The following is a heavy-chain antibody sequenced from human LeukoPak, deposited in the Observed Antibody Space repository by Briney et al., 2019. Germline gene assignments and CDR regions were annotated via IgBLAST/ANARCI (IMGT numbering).Heavy chain of an antibody. Sequence: GASVKVSCKASGYSFIAYFIHWVRQAPGQGPEWMGWINPSNGGTKYAQNFQGRVTVTWDTSMSTAYMELISLRSDDTAVYYCARDRYTSSWTAAFDFWGQETLVTVSS. CDR2: INPSNGGT. CDR1: GYSFIAYF. J-gene: IGHJ4*02. V-gene: IGHV1-2*02. CDR3: ARDRYTSSWTAAFDF. D-gene: IGHD6-13*01.